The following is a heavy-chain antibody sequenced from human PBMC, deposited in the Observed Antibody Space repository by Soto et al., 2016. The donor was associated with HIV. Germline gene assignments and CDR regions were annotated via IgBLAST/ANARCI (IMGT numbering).Heavy chain of an antibody. CDR2: INSDGSST. D-gene: IGHD3-3*01. Sequence: EVQLVESGGGLVQPGGPVRLSCAASGFTFSSYWMHWVRQAPGKGLVWVSRINSDGSSTSYADSVKGRFTISRDNAKNTLYLQMNSLRAEDTAVYYCARATRAYYDFWSGYYTLTDYWGQGTLVTVSS. V-gene: IGHV3-74*01. CDR1: GFTFSSYW. J-gene: IGHJ4*02. CDR3: ARATRAYYDFWSGYYTLTDY.